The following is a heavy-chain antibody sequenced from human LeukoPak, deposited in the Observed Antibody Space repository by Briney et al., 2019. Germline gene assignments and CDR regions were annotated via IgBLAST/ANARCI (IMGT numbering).Heavy chain of an antibody. CDR3: ARHAYYYDRSGSYEAFDI. CDR2: ISYSGST. D-gene: IGHD3-22*01. J-gene: IGHJ3*02. Sequence: SETLSLTCTVSGGSISSYYWSWIRQPPGKGLEWIGYISYSGSTNYNPSLKSRVTISVDTSKNQFSLKLSSVTAADTAVYYCARHAYYYDRSGSYEAFDIWGQGTMVTVSS. V-gene: IGHV4-59*08. CDR1: GGSISSYY.